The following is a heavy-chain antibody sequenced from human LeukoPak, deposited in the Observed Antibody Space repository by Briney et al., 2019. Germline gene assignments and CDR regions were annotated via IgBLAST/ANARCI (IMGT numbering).Heavy chain of an antibody. CDR3: ARVYHYDFWSTDYYYYMDV. CDR1: GGSTSSDY. J-gene: IGHJ6*03. D-gene: IGHD3-3*01. V-gene: IGHV4-4*07. Sequence: PSETLSLTCTVSGGSTSSDYWCWSRQPAGRGLWWIGRIFTIGSTNYNPSLTCRVSMSVDTSKNQFSLKLSSVTAADTAVYYCARVYHYDFWSTDYYYYMDVWGKGTTVTVSS. CDR2: IFTIGST.